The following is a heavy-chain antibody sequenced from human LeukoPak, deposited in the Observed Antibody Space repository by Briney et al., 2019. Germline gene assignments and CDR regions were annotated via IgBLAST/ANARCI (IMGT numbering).Heavy chain of an antibody. Sequence: ASVKVSCKASGYTFTDYYIHWVRQAPGQGLEWMGWVNPNSGDTYYAQKFQGRVTMTRDTSISTAYIELSRLRSDDTAVYYCARGRRILVGDTNAGDFFDYWAREPWSPSPQ. V-gene: IGHV1-2*02. D-gene: IGHD1-26*01. CDR2: VNPNSGDT. CDR1: GYTFTDYY. J-gene: IGHJ4*02. CDR3: ARGRRILVGDTNAGDFFDY.